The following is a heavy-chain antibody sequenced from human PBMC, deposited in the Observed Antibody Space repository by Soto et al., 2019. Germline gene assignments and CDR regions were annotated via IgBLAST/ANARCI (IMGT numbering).Heavy chain of an antibody. CDR3: ARLYCSSSTCDSWFDP. CDR2: IDPRDSYT. J-gene: IGHJ5*02. CDR1: GYSFAGYW. D-gene: IGHD2-2*01. V-gene: IGHV5-10-1*01. Sequence: GESLKISCKGSGYSFAGYWITWVRQMPGRGLEWMGRIDPRDSYTNYSPSFQGHVTISADKSISTAYLQWGSLKASDTAMYYCARLYCSSSTCDSWFDPWGQGTLVTVSS.